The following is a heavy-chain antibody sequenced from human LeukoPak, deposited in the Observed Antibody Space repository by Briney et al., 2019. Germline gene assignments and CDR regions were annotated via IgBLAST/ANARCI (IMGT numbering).Heavy chain of an antibody. CDR2: ISWSSGTI. Sequence: GRSLRLSCAASGFAFDDYAMHWVRQVPGKGLEWVSGISWSSGTIHYADSVKGRFTISRDNSKNTLYLQMNSLRAEDTAVYYCAKGPGIAAAGTLDYWGQGTLVTVSS. CDR3: AKGPGIAAAGTLDY. V-gene: IGHV3-9*01. J-gene: IGHJ4*02. D-gene: IGHD6-13*01. CDR1: GFAFDDYA.